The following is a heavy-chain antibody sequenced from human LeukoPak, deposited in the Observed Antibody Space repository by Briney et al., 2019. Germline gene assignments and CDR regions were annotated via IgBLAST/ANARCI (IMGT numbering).Heavy chain of an antibody. J-gene: IGHJ4*02. Sequence: GGSLRLSCAASGFTFSSYEMNWVRQAPGKGLEWVSYISSSGSTIYYADSVKGRFTISRDNAKNSLYLQMNSLRAEDTAVYYCARAPADFIAVAGPVDYWGQGTLVTVSS. CDR1: GFTFSSYE. D-gene: IGHD6-19*01. V-gene: IGHV3-48*03. CDR2: ISSSGSTI. CDR3: ARAPADFIAVAGPVDY.